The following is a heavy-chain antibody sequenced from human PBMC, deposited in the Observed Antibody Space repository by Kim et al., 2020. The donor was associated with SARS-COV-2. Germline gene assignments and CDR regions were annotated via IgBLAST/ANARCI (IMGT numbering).Heavy chain of an antibody. J-gene: IGHJ4*02. V-gene: IGHV3-23*01. CDR3: AKTQATREVLRGYIEHYDY. CDR2: ISGSGGST. Sequence: GGSLRLSCAASGFTFSSYAMSWVRQAPGKGLEWVSAISGSGGSTYYADSVKGRFTISRDNSKNTLYLQMNSLRAEDTAVYYCAKTQATREVLRGYIEHYDYWGQGTLVTVSS. CDR1: GFTFSSYA. D-gene: IGHD5-12*01.